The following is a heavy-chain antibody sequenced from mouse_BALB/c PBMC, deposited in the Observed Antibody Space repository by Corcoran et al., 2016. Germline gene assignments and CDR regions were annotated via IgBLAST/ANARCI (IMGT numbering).Heavy chain of an antibody. CDR2: INTYTGEP. V-gene: IGHV9-3-1*01. J-gene: IGHJ2*01. CDR1: GYTFTNYG. CDR3: ASGGNFFDY. Sequence: QIQLVQSGPELKKPGETVKISCKASGYTFTNYGMNWVKQAPGKGLKWMGWINTYTGEPTYADDFKGRFAFSLETSASTAYLQINNLKNEETATDVCASGGNFFDYWGQGTTLTVSS.